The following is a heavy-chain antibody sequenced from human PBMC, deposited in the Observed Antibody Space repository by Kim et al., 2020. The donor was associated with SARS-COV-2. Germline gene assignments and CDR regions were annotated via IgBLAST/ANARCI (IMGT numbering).Heavy chain of an antibody. Sequence: SETLSLTCAVYGGSFGDYYWSWIRQPPGKGLEWIGEINHSGTTNYNPSLKSRVTISVDTSKNQFSLKLNSVTAADTAVYYCARVRTHGARGLWGRGTLVT. D-gene: IGHD4-17*01. CDR2: INHSGTT. V-gene: IGHV4-34*01. J-gene: IGHJ2*01. CDR1: GGSFGDYY. CDR3: ARVRTHGARGL.